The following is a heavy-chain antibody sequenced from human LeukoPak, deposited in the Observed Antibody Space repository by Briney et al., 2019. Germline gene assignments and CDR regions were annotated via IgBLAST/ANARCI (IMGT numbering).Heavy chain of an antibody. V-gene: IGHV4-39*01. Sequence: PSETLSLTCSLSGDSLRTNNYFWAWIRQPPGMGLEWIGSISYNGITYYNPFLTSRAVVSVDTSKNQFSLNLNSVTAADTAVYYCARRNGRTWDVGNWFDPWGQGTLVTVSS. CDR3: ARRNGRTWDVGNWFDP. J-gene: IGHJ5*02. CDR1: GDSLRTNNYF. D-gene: IGHD2-8*01. CDR2: ISYNGIT.